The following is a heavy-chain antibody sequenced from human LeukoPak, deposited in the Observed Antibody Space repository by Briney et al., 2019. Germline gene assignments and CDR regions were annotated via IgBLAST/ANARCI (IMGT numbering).Heavy chain of an antibody. CDR3: ARDPAPGDAFDI. J-gene: IGHJ3*02. CDR1: GGTFSNYA. D-gene: IGHD3-10*01. Sequence: GASVKVSCKASGGTFSNYAISWVRQAPGQGLEWMGRIITILPTSNYAQKFQGRVTITADETTSTAYMELSSLRSEDTAVYYCARDPAPGDAFDIWGQGTMVTVSS. V-gene: IGHV1-69*11. CDR2: IITILPTS.